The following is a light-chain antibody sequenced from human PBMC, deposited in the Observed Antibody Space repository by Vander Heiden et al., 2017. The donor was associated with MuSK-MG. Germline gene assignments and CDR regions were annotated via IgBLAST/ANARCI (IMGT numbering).Light chain of an antibody. Sequence: QSGLTQPPSASGTPGQRVTSACSGSSSKIRIETVNWYQQLPGTAPKLLIYSYNQRPSGVPDRFSGSKSGTSASLAISGLHSEDEADYYCAAWDGSLNGWVFGGGTKLTVL. CDR2: SYN. V-gene: IGLV1-44*01. J-gene: IGLJ3*02. CDR3: AAWDGSLNGWV. CDR1: SSKIRIET.